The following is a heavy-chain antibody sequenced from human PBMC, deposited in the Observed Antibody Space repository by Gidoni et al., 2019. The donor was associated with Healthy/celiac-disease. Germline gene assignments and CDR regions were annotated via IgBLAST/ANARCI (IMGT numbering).Heavy chain of an antibody. CDR2: IYYSGST. Sequence: QLQLQESGPGLVKPSETLSLTCTVSGGSISSSSYYWGWIRQPPGKGLEWIGSIYYSGSTYYNPSLKSRVTISVDTSKNQFSLKLSSVTAADTAVYYCANVDTAMVAFDYWGQGTLVTVSS. D-gene: IGHD5-18*01. CDR1: GGSISSSSYY. CDR3: ANVDTAMVAFDY. J-gene: IGHJ4*02. V-gene: IGHV4-39*01.